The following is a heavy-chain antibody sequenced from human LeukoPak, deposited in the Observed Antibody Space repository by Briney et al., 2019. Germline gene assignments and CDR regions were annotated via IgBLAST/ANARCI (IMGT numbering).Heavy chain of an antibody. V-gene: IGHV4-31*03. J-gene: IGHJ3*02. D-gene: IGHD3-9*01. Sequence: SETLSLTCTVSGGSISSGGYYWSWIRQHPGKGLEWIGYIYYSGSTYYNPSLKSRVTISVDTSKNQFSLKLSSATAADTAVYYCAREKYYDILTGDPPDAFDIWGQGTMVTVSS. CDR3: AREKYYDILTGDPPDAFDI. CDR1: GGSISSGGYY. CDR2: IYYSGST.